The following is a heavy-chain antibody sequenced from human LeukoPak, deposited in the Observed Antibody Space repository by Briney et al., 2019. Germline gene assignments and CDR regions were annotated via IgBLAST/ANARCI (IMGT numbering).Heavy chain of an antibody. V-gene: IGHV4-39*01. CDR3: ARRSSGWYYFDY. D-gene: IGHD6-19*01. Sequence: PSETLSLTCTVSGGSISSSSYYWGWIRQPPGKGLEWTGSIYYSGSTYYNPSLKSRVTISVDTSKNQFSLKLSSVTAADTAVYYCARRSSGWYYFDYWGQGTLVTVSS. CDR2: IYYSGST. CDR1: GGSISSSSYY. J-gene: IGHJ4*02.